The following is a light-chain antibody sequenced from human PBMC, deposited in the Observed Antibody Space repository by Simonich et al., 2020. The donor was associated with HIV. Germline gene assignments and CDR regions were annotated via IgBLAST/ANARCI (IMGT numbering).Light chain of an antibody. J-gene: IGLJ2*01. Sequence: QSVLTQPPSASGTPGQRVTISCSGSNSNSGSNPVNWYQQPPGTAPKLLIHRNNQRPSGVPDRFFGSKSGTAASLAISGLQSEDEADYYCAAWDDSLNGHVIFGGGTKLTVV. CDR3: AAWDDSLNGHVI. CDR2: RNN. V-gene: IGLV1-44*01. CDR1: NSNSGSNP.